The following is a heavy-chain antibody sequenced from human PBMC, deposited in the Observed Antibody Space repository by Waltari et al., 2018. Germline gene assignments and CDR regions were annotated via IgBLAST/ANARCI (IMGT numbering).Heavy chain of an antibody. D-gene: IGHD3-16*01. V-gene: IGHV4-38-2*02. Sequence: QVQLQESGPGLVKPSETLSRTCTVSGYSISSGYYWGWIRQPPGKGLEWIGGIYHSGSTYYSPNLKSPVTIVVDTSKNQSYLKLSFMTSADTAVYYCVRATEGVVGVDSCGQGTMVTVSS. CDR2: IYHSGST. J-gene: IGHJ4*02. CDR3: VRATEGVVGVDS. CDR1: GYSISSGYY.